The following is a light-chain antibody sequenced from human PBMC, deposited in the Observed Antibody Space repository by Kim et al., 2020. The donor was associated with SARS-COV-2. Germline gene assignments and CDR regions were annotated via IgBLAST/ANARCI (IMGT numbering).Light chain of an antibody. J-gene: IGKJ4*01. CDR1: QGISTD. CDR2: DTS. Sequence: ASVGDRVTITCQASQGISTDLNWYQQKAGNAPKSLIYDTSRLETGVPSRFSGTRSGTKFTFNISSLQPEDIATYFCQQYDSLPLTFGGGTKVDIK. CDR3: QQYDSLPLT. V-gene: IGKV1-33*01.